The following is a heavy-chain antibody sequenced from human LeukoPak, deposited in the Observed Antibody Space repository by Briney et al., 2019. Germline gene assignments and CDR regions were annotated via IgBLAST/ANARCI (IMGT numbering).Heavy chain of an antibody. CDR2: INHSGST. D-gene: IGHD6-19*01. V-gene: IGHV4-34*01. CDR3: ARVSSGWGFDY. CDR1: GGSFSGYY. J-gene: IGHJ4*02. Sequence: SETLSLTCAVYGGSFSGYYWSWIRQPPGKGLEWIGEINHSGSTNYNPSLKSRVTISVDTSKNQFSLKLSSVTAADTAVYYCARVSSGWGFDYWGQGTLVTVSS.